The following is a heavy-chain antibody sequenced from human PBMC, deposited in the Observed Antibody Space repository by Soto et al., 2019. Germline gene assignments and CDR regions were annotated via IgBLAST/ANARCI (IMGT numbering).Heavy chain of an antibody. CDR3: ARDSLWLTLGSENFQY. CDR2: INPENGYT. J-gene: IGHJ1*01. V-gene: IGHV1-3*01. CDR1: GYTFTSYA. Sequence: ASVKVSCKASGYTFTSYAIHWVRQAPGQRPERMGWINPENGYTKYSQKIQGRVTISRDTSATTAYMELTGLNPEDTVVYYFARDSLWLTLGSENFQYCGQGTLVTVSS. D-gene: IGHD6-19*01.